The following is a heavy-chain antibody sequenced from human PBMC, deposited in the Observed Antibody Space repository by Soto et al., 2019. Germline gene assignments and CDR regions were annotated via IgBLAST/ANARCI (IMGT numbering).Heavy chain of an antibody. CDR3: VKGGEDITSPYGMDV. D-gene: IGHD2-2*01. V-gene: IGHV3-21*06. CDR2: ISTGGTYL. CDR1: GFSFRTHT. J-gene: IGHJ6*02. Sequence: PGGSLRLSCVASGFSFRTHTLVGVRQAPGKGLEWVSYISTGGTYLEYAHSVKGRFTISRDDAADSVFLQMNSLKGDDTAVYYCVKGGEDITSPYGMDVWGQGTTVTVSS.